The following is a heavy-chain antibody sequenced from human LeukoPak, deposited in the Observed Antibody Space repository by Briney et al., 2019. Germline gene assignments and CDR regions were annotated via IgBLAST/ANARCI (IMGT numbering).Heavy chain of an antibody. D-gene: IGHD3-22*01. CDR2: ISGSGGST. V-gene: IGHV3-23*01. CDR1: GFTFSSYA. Sequence: GGSLRLSCAASGFTFSSYAMSWVRQAPGKGLEWVSAISGSGGSTYYADSVKGRFTISRDNSKNTLYLQMNSLRAEDTAVYYCAKVRDLSYYDSSGYPFVYWGQGTLVTVSS. J-gene: IGHJ4*02. CDR3: AKVRDLSYYDSSGYPFVY.